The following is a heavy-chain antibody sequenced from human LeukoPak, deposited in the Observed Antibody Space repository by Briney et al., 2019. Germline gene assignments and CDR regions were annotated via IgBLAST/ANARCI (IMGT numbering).Heavy chain of an antibody. Sequence: SETLSLTCAVSGYSISSGYYWGWIRQPPGKGLEWIGSIYHSGSTYYNPSLKSRVTISVDTSKNQFSLKLSSVTAADTAVYYCTRRSPSDVWGKGTTVTVSS. CDR1: GYSISSGYY. CDR3: TRRSPSDV. V-gene: IGHV4-38-2*01. J-gene: IGHJ6*04. CDR2: IYHSGST.